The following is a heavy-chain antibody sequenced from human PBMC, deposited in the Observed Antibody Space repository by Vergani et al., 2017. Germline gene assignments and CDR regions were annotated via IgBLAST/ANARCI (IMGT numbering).Heavy chain of an antibody. D-gene: IGHD6-19*01. Sequence: QLQLQQSGPGLVKPSETLFLTCTVSADSISSGSYYWGWLRQPPGKSLEWIGSIYYSGLTYYNPSLKSRVAISVDTSKNQFSLKVTSVTAAATAVYFCARQRPGSGWSPGDFDDWGQGILVTVSS. CDR1: ADSISSGSYY. V-gene: IGHV4-39*01. J-gene: IGHJ4*02. CDR2: IYYSGLT. CDR3: ARQRPGSGWSPGDFDD.